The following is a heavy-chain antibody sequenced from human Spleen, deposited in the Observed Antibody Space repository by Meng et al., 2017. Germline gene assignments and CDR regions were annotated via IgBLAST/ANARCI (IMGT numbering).Heavy chain of an antibody. CDR3: ARGWYYGSGKGNWFDP. J-gene: IGHJ5*02. Sequence: QVQLQASRPGLGKPSENPSLPCSVSAGSIRIYHWSWIRQPPGKGLEWICYIYYSRTTHYNPSLKSQVPISLDTSKNQFSLKLTSVIAADTSVYYCARGWYYGSGKGNWFDPWGQGTLVTVSS. V-gene: IGHV4-59*01. D-gene: IGHD3-10*01. CDR2: IYYSRTT. CDR1: AGSIRIYH.